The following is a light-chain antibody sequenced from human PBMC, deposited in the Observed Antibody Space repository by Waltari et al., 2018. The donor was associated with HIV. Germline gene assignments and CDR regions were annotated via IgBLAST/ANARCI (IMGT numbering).Light chain of an antibody. CDR1: SSDVGAYNL. CDR2: EVT. V-gene: IGLV2-23*02. CDR3: CSYTCTGIV. J-gene: IGLJ2*01. Sequence: QSALTQPASVSGSPGQSITISCTGTSSDVGAYNLVSWYQQHPGTAPKLMIFEVTKRPSVVSDRFSGSRSGNTASLTISGLQAEDEGDYHCCSYTCTGIVFGGGTKLTVL.